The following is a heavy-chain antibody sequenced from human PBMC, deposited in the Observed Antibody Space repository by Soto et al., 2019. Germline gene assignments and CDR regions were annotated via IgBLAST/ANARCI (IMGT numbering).Heavy chain of an antibody. D-gene: IGHD3-3*01. J-gene: IGHJ4*02. CDR2: IHHRGST. V-gene: IGHV4-34*01. CDR3: ARGEAYNNYTSR. Sequence: PSETLSLTCAASGGSLSDYYWLWIRQSPRKGLEWVGDIHHRGSTNYNPSLKSRVTISLDTSTYQFSLRLTSVTAADTAVYFCARGEAYNNYTSRWSQRSLVTVSS. CDR1: GGSLSDYY.